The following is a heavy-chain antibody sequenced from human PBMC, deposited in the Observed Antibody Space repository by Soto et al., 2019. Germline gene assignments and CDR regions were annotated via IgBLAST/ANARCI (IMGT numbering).Heavy chain of an antibody. CDR1: GGSISSYY. CDR3: ARGLSWVAAILFDY. CDR2: IYYSGST. V-gene: IGHV4-59*01. J-gene: IGHJ4*02. Sequence: PSETLSLTCTVSGGSISSYYWSWIRQPPGKGLEWIGYIYYSGSTNYNPSLKSRVTISVDTSKNQFSLKLSSVTAADTAVYYCARGLSWVAAILFDYRGQGTLVTVSS. D-gene: IGHD2-15*01.